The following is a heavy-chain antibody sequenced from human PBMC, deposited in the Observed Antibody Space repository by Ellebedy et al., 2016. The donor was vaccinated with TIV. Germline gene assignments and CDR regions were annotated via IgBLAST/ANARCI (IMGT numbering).Heavy chain of an antibody. V-gene: IGHV4-59*01. Sequence: GSLRLXCTVPGGPISSYYWSWTRQPPGKGLEWIGYIYYSGSTNYNPSLKSRVTISVDTSKNQFSLKLSSVTAADTAVYSCARVPDYGDYGSDAFDIWGQGTMVTVSS. J-gene: IGHJ3*02. CDR2: IYYSGST. CDR3: ARVPDYGDYGSDAFDI. CDR1: GGPISSYY. D-gene: IGHD4-17*01.